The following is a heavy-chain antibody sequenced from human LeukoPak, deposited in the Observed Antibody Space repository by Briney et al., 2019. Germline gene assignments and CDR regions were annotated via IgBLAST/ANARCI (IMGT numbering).Heavy chain of an antibody. J-gene: IGHJ4*02. CDR3: AKDMRYSYGYLGPVFDY. D-gene: IGHD5-18*01. V-gene: IGHV3-9*01. CDR1: GFTLDDYA. CDR2: TSWNSGSI. Sequence: PGGSLRLSCAASGFTLDDYAMHWVRQAPGKGLEWVSGTSWNSGSIGYADSVKGRFTISRDNAKNSLYLQMNSLRAEDTALYYCAKDMRYSYGYLGPVFDYWGQGTLVTVSS.